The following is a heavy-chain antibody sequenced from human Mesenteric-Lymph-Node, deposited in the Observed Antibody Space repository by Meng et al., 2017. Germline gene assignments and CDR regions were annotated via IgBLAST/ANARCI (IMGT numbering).Heavy chain of an antibody. CDR3: ARGPTTYFDY. D-gene: IGHD4-17*01. Sequence: QVRLQQWGGGLLKPSETLSLTCAVYGGSFSGYYWSWIRQPPGKGLEWIGEINHSGSTNYNPSLKSRVTISVDTSKNQFSLKLSSVTAADTAVYYCARGPTTYFDYWGQGTLVTVSS. J-gene: IGHJ4*02. V-gene: IGHV4-34*01. CDR2: INHSGST. CDR1: GGSFSGYY.